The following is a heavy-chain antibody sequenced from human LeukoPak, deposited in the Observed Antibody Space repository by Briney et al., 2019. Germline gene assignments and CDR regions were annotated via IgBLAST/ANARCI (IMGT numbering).Heavy chain of an antibody. Sequence: SEPLSLTCTVSGGSISSYYWSWLRQPPGKGLEWIGYIYYSGSTNYNASLKSRVTISVDTSKNQFSLKLSSVTAADTAVYYCARGSGTTYYYMDVWGKGTTVSV. J-gene: IGHJ6*03. CDR2: IYYSGST. CDR1: GGSISSYY. D-gene: IGHD1-1*01. V-gene: IGHV4-59*01. CDR3: ARGSGTTYYYMDV.